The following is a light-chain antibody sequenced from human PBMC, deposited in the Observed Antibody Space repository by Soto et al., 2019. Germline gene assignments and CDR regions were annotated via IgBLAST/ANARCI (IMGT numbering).Light chain of an antibody. Sequence: IVLTQSPGTLSLSPWERATLSCRASQSISSSSLAWYQQRPGQAPRLLIYVASSRATGIPDRFSGSGSGTDFTLTISRLEPEDFAVYYCQHYDSSLWTFGQGTKVDIK. CDR2: VAS. CDR1: QSISSSS. J-gene: IGKJ1*01. V-gene: IGKV3-20*01. CDR3: QHYDSSLWT.